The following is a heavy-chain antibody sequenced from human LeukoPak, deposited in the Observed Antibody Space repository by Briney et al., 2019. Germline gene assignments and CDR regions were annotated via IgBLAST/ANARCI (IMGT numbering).Heavy chain of an antibody. J-gene: IGHJ4*02. CDR3: ARGFTDY. Sequence: PSETLSLTRAVYGGSFSGYYWSWIRQPPGKGLEWIGEINHSGSTNYNPSLKSRVTISVDTSKNQFSLKLSSVTAADTAVYYCARGFTDYWGQGTLVTVSS. CDR2: INHSGST. CDR1: GGSFSGYY. V-gene: IGHV4-34*01.